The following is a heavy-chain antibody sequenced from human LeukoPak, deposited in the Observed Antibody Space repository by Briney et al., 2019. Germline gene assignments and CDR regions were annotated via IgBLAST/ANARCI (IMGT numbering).Heavy chain of an antibody. V-gene: IGHV3-9*01. CDR1: GFTFDDYA. CDR2: ISWNGGSI. Sequence: GGSLRLSCAASGFTFDDYAVHWVRQAPGKGLEWVSGISWNGGSIGYADSVKGRFTISRDNAKNSLYLQMNSLRAEDTALYYCAKDKGSPRDYYYGMDVWGQGTTVTVSS. J-gene: IGHJ6*02. CDR3: AKDKGSPRDYYYGMDV. D-gene: IGHD3-10*01.